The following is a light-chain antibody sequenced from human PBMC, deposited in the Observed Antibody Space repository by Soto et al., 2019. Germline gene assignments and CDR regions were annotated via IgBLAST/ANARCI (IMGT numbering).Light chain of an antibody. J-gene: IGKJ4*01. Sequence: IVLPQSPATLSSPQVERAPPSSRASQSVSSYLAWYQQKPGQAPRLLIYDASNRATGIPARFSGSGSGTDFTLTISSLEPEDFAVYYCQQRSNWPLTFGGGTKVDIK. CDR3: QQRSNWPLT. V-gene: IGKV3-11*01. CDR1: QSVSSY. CDR2: DAS.